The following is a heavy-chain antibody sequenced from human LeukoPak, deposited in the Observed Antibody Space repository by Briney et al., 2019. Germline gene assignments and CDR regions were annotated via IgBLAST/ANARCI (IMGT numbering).Heavy chain of an antibody. D-gene: IGHD6-19*01. CDR3: ARASRWLAFDN. CDR2: IYNGDNT. CDR1: RFTVINNH. V-gene: IGHV3-66*01. J-gene: IGHJ4*02. Sequence: GGSLRLSCVASRFTVINNHMNWVRQAPGKGLEWVSVIYNGDNTYYADSVQGRFTISKDNSKNTLYLQMNSLRPEDTAVYFCARASRWLAFDNWGQGTLVTVSS.